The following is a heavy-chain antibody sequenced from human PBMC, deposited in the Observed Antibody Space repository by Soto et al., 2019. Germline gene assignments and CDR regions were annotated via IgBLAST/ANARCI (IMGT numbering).Heavy chain of an antibody. D-gene: IGHD6-6*01. J-gene: IGHJ4*02. CDR2: ISYDGSNK. CDR1: GFTFSSYA. CDR3: ARELHPYSSSSGLGY. V-gene: IGHV3-30-3*01. Sequence: GGSLRLSCAASGFTFSSYAMHWVRQAPGKGLEWVAVISYDGSNKYYADSVKGRFTISRDNSKNTLYLQMNSLRAEDTAVYYCARELHPYSSSSGLGYWGQGTLVTVSS.